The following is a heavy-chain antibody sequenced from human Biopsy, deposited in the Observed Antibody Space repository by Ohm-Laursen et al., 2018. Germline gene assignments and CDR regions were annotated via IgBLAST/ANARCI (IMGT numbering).Heavy chain of an antibody. CDR3: ARDGKRWDYSTYFSWHFDL. J-gene: IGHJ2*01. D-gene: IGHD4-11*01. Sequence: SLRLSCTASGFAFTSYAMHWVRPAPGKGLEWVAVISYDGSGEYYADSLQGRFIISRDNPKNTVDLQMNSLSAEDTAVYFCARDGKRWDYSTYFSWHFDLWGRGTLVTVSS. V-gene: IGHV3-30*03. CDR2: ISYDGSGE. CDR1: GFAFTSYA.